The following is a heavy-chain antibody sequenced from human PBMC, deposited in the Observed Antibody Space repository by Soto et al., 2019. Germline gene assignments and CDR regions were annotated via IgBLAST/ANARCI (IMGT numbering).Heavy chain of an antibody. CDR1: GFTFSSYW. V-gene: IGHV3-7*01. CDR3: ASGRKRGLRFLEWMPNDAFDI. D-gene: IGHD3-3*01. CDR2: IKQDGSEK. J-gene: IGHJ3*02. Sequence: EVQLVESGGGLVQPGGSLRLSCAASGFTFSSYWMSWVRQAPGKGLEWVANIKQDGSEKYYVDSVKGRFTISRDNAKNSLYLQMNSLRAEDTAVYYCASGRKRGLRFLEWMPNDAFDIWGQGTMVTVSS.